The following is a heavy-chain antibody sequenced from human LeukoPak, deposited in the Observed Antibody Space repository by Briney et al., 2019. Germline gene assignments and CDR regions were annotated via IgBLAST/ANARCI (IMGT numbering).Heavy chain of an antibody. J-gene: IGHJ5*02. Sequence: MASETLSLTCTVSGGSISSYYGSWIRQPAGEGLEWIGRIYTSGSTNYNPSLKSRVTMSVDTSKNQFSLKLSSVTAADTAVYYCARDEYSSSPGNWFDPWGQGTLVTVSS. CDR3: ARDEYSSSPGNWFDP. D-gene: IGHD6-6*01. CDR2: IYTSGST. CDR1: GGSISSYY. V-gene: IGHV4-4*07.